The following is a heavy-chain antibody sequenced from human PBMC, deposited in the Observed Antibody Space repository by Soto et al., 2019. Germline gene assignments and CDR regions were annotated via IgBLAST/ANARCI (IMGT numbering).Heavy chain of an antibody. CDR2: AKSKTDGATT. Sequence: PGGSLRLSCAASGFSFSYAWMSWVRQAPGKGPEWVGRAKSKTDGATTDYAAPVKGRFSISRDDSKTTVYLQMNSLKAEDTAVYYCTTDCSGGSCYPGADYYYYGMDVWGQGTTVTVSS. CDR1: GFSFSYAW. CDR3: TTDCSGGSCYPGADYYYYGMDV. J-gene: IGHJ6*02. V-gene: IGHV3-15*01. D-gene: IGHD2-15*01.